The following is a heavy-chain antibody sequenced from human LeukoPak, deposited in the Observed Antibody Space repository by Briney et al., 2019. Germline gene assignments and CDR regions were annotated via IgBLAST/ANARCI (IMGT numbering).Heavy chain of an antibody. CDR2: IYSGGGT. CDR1: GFTFSSNY. D-gene: IGHD3-9*01. V-gene: IGHV3-53*01. J-gene: IGHJ6*03. Sequence: PGGSLRLSCAVSGFTFSSNYMSWVRQAPGKGLEWVSLIYSGGGTYYSDSVRGRFTISRDDSKNTLYLQMNSLRAEDTAVYYCAREIPSYYDILTGYYRGYYYYMDVWGKGTTVTISS. CDR3: AREIPSYYDILTGYYRGYYYYMDV.